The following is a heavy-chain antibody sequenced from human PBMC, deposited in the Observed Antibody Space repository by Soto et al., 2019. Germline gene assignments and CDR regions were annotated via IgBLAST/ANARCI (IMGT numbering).Heavy chain of an antibody. CDR3: ARSLITMVPEAA. D-gene: IGHD3-10*01. J-gene: IGHJ5*02. V-gene: IGHV4-39*01. CDR2: IYYSGST. Sequence: QLQLQESGPGLVKPSETLSLTCTVSGGSISSSSYYWGWIRQPPGKGLEWIGSIYYSGSTYYNPSLQLRVPISVATSKHQFSLKLSSVTAADTAVYYCARSLITMVPEAAWGQGTLVTVSS. CDR1: GGSISSSSYY.